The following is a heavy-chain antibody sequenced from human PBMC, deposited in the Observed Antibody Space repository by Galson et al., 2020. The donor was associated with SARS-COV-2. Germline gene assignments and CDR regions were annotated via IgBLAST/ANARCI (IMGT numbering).Heavy chain of an antibody. CDR3: AKARGYYSGIDAFDI. J-gene: IGHJ3*02. V-gene: IGHV3-23*01. CDR1: DFTFFTYT. Sequence: GGSLRLSCAASDFTFFTYTMTWVRQAPGKGLEWVSAIGPGGQTTHYADSVKGRFTISRDNSNNTLYLQMNSLRDEDTAVYYCAKARGYYSGIDAFDIWGQGTMVTVSS. CDR2: IGPGGQTT. D-gene: IGHD3-22*01.